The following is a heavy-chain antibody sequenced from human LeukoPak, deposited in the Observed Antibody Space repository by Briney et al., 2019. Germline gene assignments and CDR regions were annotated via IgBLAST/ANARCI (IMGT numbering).Heavy chain of an antibody. D-gene: IGHD1-26*01. J-gene: IGHJ3*02. CDR3: TTDLIVGATYDAFDI. V-gene: IGHV3-23*01. Sequence: GGSLRLSCGASGFTFRSYAMSWVRQAPGKGPEWVSAISGSGDSTYYADSVKGRFTISRDNSKNTLYLQMNSLKTEDTAVYYCTTDLIVGATYDAFDIWGQGTMVTVSS. CDR2: ISGSGDST. CDR1: GFTFRSYA.